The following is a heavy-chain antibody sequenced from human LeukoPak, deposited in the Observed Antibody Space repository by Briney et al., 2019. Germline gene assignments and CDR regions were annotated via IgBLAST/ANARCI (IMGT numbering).Heavy chain of an antibody. Sequence: SETLSLTCTVSGGSISSYYWSWIRQPPGKGLEWIGYIYYSGSTNYNPSLKSRVTISVDTSKNQFSLKLSSVTAADTAVYYCARIGNYNADLDYWGQGTLVTVSS. V-gene: IGHV4-59*01. CDR2: IYYSGST. CDR1: GGSISSYY. J-gene: IGHJ4*02. CDR3: ARIGNYNADLDY. D-gene: IGHD4-11*01.